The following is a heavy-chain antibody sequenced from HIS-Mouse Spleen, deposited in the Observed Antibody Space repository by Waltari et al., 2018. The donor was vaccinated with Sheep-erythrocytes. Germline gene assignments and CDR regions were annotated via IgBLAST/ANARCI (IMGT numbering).Heavy chain of an antibody. CDR3: ARAVAGTPDAFDI. V-gene: IGHV3-7*01. D-gene: IGHD1-7*01. Sequence: EVQLVESGGGLVQTGGSLRLSCAASGFTFSSYWMSWVRQAPGKGWGWVANKKQDGSEKYYVDSVKGRFTISRDNAKNSLYLQMNGLRAEDTAVYYCARAVAGTPDAFDIWGQGTMVTVSS. CDR1: GFTFSSYW. CDR2: KKQDGSEK. J-gene: IGHJ3*02.